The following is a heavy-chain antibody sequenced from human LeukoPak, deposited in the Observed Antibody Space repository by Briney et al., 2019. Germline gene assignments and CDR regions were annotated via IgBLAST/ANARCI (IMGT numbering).Heavy chain of an antibody. Sequence: GRALRLSCAASGFTFSSYGRHWVRQAPGKGLEWVAVIWYDGSNKYYADSVKGRFTISRDNSKNTLYLQMNSLRAEDTAVYYCARDTSGKPSQYYYYGMDVWGQGTTVTVSS. J-gene: IGHJ6*02. CDR2: IWYDGSNK. V-gene: IGHV3-33*01. D-gene: IGHD6-19*01. CDR1: GFTFSSYG. CDR3: ARDTSGKPSQYYYYGMDV.